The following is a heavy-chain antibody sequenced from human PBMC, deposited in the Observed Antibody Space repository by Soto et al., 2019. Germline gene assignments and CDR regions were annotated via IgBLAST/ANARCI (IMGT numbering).Heavy chain of an antibody. CDR1: GGSISSYY. CDR2: IYYSGST. J-gene: IGHJ4*02. D-gene: IGHD5-12*01. CDR3: ARGFPMDGYKDGFDY. Sequence: SGTLSLTCTVSGGSISSYYWSWIRQPPGKGLEWIGYIYYSGSTNYNPSLKSRVTISVDTSKNQFSLKLSSVTAADTAVYYCARGFPMDGYKDGFDYWGQGTLVTVSS. V-gene: IGHV4-59*01.